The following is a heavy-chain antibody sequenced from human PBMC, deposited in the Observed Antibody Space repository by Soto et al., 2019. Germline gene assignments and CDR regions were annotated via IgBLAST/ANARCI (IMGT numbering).Heavy chain of an antibody. CDR2: INPSDGST. D-gene: IGHD2-2*01. J-gene: IGHJ4*02. CDR3: ARVSTYGNFDY. V-gene: IGHV1-46*01. Sequence: VKVSCKAFGYTFTTYYIHWVRQAPGQGLEWMGMINPSDGSTGYGQKLQGRVTVTRDTSTSTVYMEVSSLRSDDTAVYYCARVSTYGNFDYWGQGTLVTVSS. CDR1: GYTFTTYY.